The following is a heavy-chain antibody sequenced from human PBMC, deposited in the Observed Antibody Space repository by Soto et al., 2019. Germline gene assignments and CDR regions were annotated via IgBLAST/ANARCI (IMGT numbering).Heavy chain of an antibody. CDR3: ARDQRASPIGRPLEYSSSSVWFDP. CDR1: GGTFSSYA. J-gene: IGHJ5*02. V-gene: IGHV1-69*12. D-gene: IGHD6-6*01. CDR2: IIPIFGTA. Sequence: QVQLVQSGAEVKKPGSSVKVSCKASGGTFSSYAISWVRQAPGQGLEWMGGIIPIFGTANYAQKFQGRVTITADESTSTAYMELSSLRSEDTAVYYCARDQRASPIGRPLEYSSSSVWFDPWGQGTLVTVSS.